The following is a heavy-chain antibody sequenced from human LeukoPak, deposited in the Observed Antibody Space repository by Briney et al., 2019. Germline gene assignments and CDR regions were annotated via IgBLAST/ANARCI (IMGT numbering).Heavy chain of an antibody. Sequence: GASVKVSCKASGYTFTGYYMHWVRQAPGQGLEWMGWINPNSGGTNYAQKFQGRVTMTRDTSISTAYMELSRLRSDDTAVYYCARDIRQYYYDSSGYWFDYWGQGTLVTVSS. CDR3: ARDIRQYYYDSSGYWFDY. D-gene: IGHD3-22*01. J-gene: IGHJ4*02. CDR1: GYTFTGYY. V-gene: IGHV1-2*02. CDR2: INPNSGGT.